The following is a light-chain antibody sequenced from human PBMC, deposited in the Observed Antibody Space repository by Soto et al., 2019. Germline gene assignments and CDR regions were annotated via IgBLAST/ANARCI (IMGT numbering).Light chain of an antibody. CDR1: QSVSRNY. J-gene: IGKJ1*01. CDR2: GAS. V-gene: IGKV3-20*01. CDR3: QQYVSPPWT. Sequence: EIGLAQSPRSPATSPVARATLSCRASQSVSRNYLAWYQQKPGQAPSLLIYGASSRATGIPDRFSGSGSGTEFTLTISRLETEDFAVYYCQQYVSPPWTFGQGTKVDIK.